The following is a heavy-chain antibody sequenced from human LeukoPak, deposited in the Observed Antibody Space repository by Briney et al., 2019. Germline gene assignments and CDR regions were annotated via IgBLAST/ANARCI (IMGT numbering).Heavy chain of an antibody. V-gene: IGHV1-18*01. J-gene: IGHJ4*02. CDR2: ISAYNGNT. D-gene: IGHD3-22*01. CDR3: ARDRSYYYDSSGYYAPFDY. Sequence: GASVKVSCKASGYTFTSYGISWVRQAPGQGLEWMGWISAYNGNTNYAQKLQGRVTMTTDTSTSTAYMELRSLRSDDTAVYYCARDRSYYYDSSGYYAPFDYWGQGTLVTVSS. CDR1: GYTFTSYG.